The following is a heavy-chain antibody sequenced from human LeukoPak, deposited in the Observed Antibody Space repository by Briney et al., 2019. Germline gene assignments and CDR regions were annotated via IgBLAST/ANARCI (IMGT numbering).Heavy chain of an antibody. V-gene: IGHV4-59*01. CDR3: VNRATTGPPYYLDY. Sequence: SETLSLTCTVSGRFISNYYWSWIRQPPGKGLEWIGYIYYSGSTNYNPSLKSRVAMSVDTSKNQFSLKLSSVTAADTAVYYCVNRATTGPPYYLDYWGQGTLSPSPQ. D-gene: IGHD1-26*01. CDR1: GRFISNYY. CDR2: IYYSGST. J-gene: IGHJ4*02.